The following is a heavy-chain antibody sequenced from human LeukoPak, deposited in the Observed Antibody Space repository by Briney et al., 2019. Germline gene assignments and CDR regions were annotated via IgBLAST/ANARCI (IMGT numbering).Heavy chain of an antibody. CDR1: GFTFSNYA. CDR3: AKEAYYDSSGPHIDY. D-gene: IGHD3-22*01. Sequence: PGGSLRLSCAASGFTFSNYAMSWVRQASGKGLEWVSAISGSGGSTYYADSVKGRFTISRDNSKNTLYVQMNSLRAEDTAVYYCAKEAYYDSSGPHIDYWGQGTLVTVSS. J-gene: IGHJ4*02. CDR2: ISGSGGST. V-gene: IGHV3-23*01.